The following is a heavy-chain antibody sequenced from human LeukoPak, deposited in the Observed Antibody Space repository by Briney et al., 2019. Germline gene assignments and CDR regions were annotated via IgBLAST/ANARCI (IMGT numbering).Heavy chain of an antibody. J-gene: IGHJ4*02. CDR3: ARDGYSSGFDF. D-gene: IGHD3-22*01. Sequence: GGSLRLSCAATAFTFSNYGMNWVRQAPGKGLEWVSSISRSNSNMYYVDSVKGRFTISRDNAKNSLYLQMNSLRGEDTAVYYCARDGYSSGFDFWGQGTLVTVSS. CDR2: ISRSNSNM. CDR1: AFTFSNYG. V-gene: IGHV3-21*01.